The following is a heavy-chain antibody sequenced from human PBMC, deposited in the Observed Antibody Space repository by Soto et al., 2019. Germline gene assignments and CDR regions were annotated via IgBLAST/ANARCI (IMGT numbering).Heavy chain of an antibody. J-gene: IGHJ4*02. CDR1: GGTFSSYA. Sequence: SVKVSCKASGGTFSSYAISWVRQAPGQGLEWMGGIIPIFGTANYAQKFQGRVTITADESTSTAYMELSSLRSEDTAVYYCASAFLEWLLLGPFDYWGQGTLVTVSS. V-gene: IGHV1-69*13. CDR3: ASAFLEWLLLGPFDY. D-gene: IGHD3-3*01. CDR2: IIPIFGTA.